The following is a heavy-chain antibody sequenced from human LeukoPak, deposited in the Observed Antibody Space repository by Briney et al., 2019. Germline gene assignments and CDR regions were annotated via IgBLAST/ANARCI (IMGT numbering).Heavy chain of an antibody. V-gene: IGHV5-51*01. D-gene: IGHD2/OR15-2a*01. Sequence: GESLKISCKASGYNFPKSWIGWVRQMPGKGLEWMAIVYLDDSRTKYSPSFQGQVTISAAKSINTAYLQWSSLRASDTATYYCARPDYFASHDWGQGTLVTVSS. CDR1: GYNFPKSW. CDR2: VYLDDSRT. CDR3: ARPDYFASHD. J-gene: IGHJ4*02.